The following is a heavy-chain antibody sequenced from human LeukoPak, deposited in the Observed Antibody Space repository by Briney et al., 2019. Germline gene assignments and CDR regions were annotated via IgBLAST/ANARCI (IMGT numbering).Heavy chain of an antibody. Sequence: ASVKVSCKASGYTFTSYGISWVRQAPGQGLEWMGWISAYNGNINYAQKLQGRVTMTTDTSTSTAYMELRSLRSDDTAVYYCARVFLGYCSSTSCSPVGDWFDPWGQGTLVTVSS. J-gene: IGHJ5*02. CDR3: ARVFLGYCSSTSCSPVGDWFDP. V-gene: IGHV1-18*01. CDR1: GYTFTSYG. CDR2: ISAYNGNI. D-gene: IGHD2-2*01.